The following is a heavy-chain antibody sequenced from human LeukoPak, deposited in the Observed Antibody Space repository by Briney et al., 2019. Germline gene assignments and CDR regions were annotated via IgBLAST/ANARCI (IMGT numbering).Heavy chain of an antibody. Sequence: SVKVSCKASGGTFSSYAISWVRQAPGQGLEWMGRIIPIFGIANYAQKFQGGVTITADKSTSTAYMELSSLRSEDTAVYYCARGPSTVTTGSGYYGMDVWGQGTTVTVSS. CDR1: GGTFSSYA. D-gene: IGHD4-17*01. V-gene: IGHV1-69*04. CDR2: IIPIFGIA. J-gene: IGHJ6*02. CDR3: ARGPSTVTTGSGYYGMDV.